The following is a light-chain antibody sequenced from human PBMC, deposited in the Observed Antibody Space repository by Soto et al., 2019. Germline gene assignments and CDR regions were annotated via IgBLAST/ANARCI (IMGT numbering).Light chain of an antibody. V-gene: IGLV2-11*01. CDR2: HVT. J-gene: IGLJ3*02. CDR3: SSYAGSLTMV. CDR1: SSDVGGYNS. Sequence: QSALTQPRSVSGSPRQSVTISCTGTSSDVGGYNSVSWYQQYPGKAPQLMIYHVTKRPSGVPDRFSGSKSGNTASLTISGLQAEDEADYYCSSYAGSLTMVFGGGTKLTVL.